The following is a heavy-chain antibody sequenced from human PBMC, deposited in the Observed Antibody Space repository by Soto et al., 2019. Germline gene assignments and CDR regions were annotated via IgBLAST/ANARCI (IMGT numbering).Heavy chain of an antibody. J-gene: IGHJ4*02. CDR1: GFTFDDYT. CDR2: ISWDGGSA. Sequence: EVQLVESGGVVVQPGGSLRLSCAASGFTFDDYTMHWVRQPPGKGLEWVSLISWDGGSAYYADSVKRRFTVSRDNSKNSLFLQLKMLRSEDTAVYYCTIAGRTGLSPFDSWSQWTLVTVSS. D-gene: IGHD2-8*02. V-gene: IGHV3-43*01. CDR3: TIAGRTGLSPFDS.